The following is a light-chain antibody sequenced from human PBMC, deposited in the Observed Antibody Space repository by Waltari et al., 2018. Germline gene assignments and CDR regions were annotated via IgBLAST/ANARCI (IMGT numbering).Light chain of an antibody. J-gene: IGLJ2*01. CDR2: NDT. CDR3: HSTDYSGSTVV. Sequence: SDELTQKPSVSVSPGQTARINGAGDAVPKQFADWYQQKAGQAPVMVICNDTERPSGIPDRFSRSCSGTAVTLTLRGVHAADEAHYYCHSTDYSGSTVVFGGGTRVAVL. CDR1: AVPKQF. V-gene: IGLV3-25*03.